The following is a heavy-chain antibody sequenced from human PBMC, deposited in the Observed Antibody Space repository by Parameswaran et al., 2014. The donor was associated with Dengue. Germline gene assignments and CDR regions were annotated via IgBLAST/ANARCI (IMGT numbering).Heavy chain of an antibody. J-gene: IGHJ5*02. CDR1: GYTFTGYY. D-gene: IGHD3-22*01. Sequence: ASVKVSCKASGYTFTGYYMHWVRQAPGQGLEWMGIINPSGGSTSYAQKFQGRVTMTRDTSTSTVYMELSSLRSEDTAVYYCARGRIQISGIVVVITAHNWFDPWGQGTLVTVSS. CDR3: ARGRIQISGIVVVITAHNWFDP. V-gene: IGHV1-46*01. CDR2: INPSGGST.